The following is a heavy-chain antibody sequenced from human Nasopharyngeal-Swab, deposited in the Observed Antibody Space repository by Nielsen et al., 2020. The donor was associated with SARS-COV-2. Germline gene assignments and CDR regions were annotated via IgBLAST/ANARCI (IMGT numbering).Heavy chain of an antibody. J-gene: IGHJ4*02. CDR1: GYRFTSYW. CDR2: IDPGDSYT. Sequence: GGSLRLSCKGSGYRFTSYWISWVRQMPGKGLEWMGRIDPGDSYTNYSPSFQGHVTISADKPISTAYLQWSSLKASDTAMYYCAIPTVTTDYWGQGTLVTVSS. V-gene: IGHV5-10-1*01. CDR3: AIPTVTTDY. D-gene: IGHD4-17*01.